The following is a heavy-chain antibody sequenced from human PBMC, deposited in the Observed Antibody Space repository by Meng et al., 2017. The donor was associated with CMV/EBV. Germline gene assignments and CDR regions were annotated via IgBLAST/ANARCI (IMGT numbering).Heavy chain of an antibody. J-gene: IGHJ4*02. D-gene: IGHD6-19*01. CDR1: GFHFPPYW. V-gene: IGHV5-10-1*01. Sequence: CTGSGFHFPPYWISWVRQMPGKGLEWMGRIDPADSYTNYNPSFQGHVTISADKSITTAYLQWSSLKASDTAMYYCARLRSSGWFLDYWGQGTLVTVSS. CDR3: ARLRSSGWFLDY. CDR2: IDPADSYT.